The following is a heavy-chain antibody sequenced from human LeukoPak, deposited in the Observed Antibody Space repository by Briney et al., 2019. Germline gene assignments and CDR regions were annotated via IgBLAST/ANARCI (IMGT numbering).Heavy chain of an antibody. J-gene: IGHJ4*02. CDR3: ARHIEFSIAAAQ. CDR2: IYTSGST. CDR1: GGSISSYY. D-gene: IGHD6-13*01. V-gene: IGHV4-4*09. Sequence: SETLSLTCTVSGGSISSYYWSWIRQPPGKGLEWIGYIYTSGSTNYNPSLKSRVTISVDTSKNQFSLKLSSVTAADTAVYYCARHIEFSIAAAQWGQGTLVTVSS.